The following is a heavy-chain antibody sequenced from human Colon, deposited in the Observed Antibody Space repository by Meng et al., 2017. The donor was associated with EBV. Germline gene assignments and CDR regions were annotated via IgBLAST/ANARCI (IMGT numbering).Heavy chain of an antibody. CDR2: IDDSGST. J-gene: IGHJ4*02. CDR1: GVSISSNIR. Sequence: VPLQESRPGLVKPSGPLSLTCGVSGVSISSNIRWTWVRQPPGKGLEWIGDIDDSGSTNYNPSLNSRISISLDKSKNHFSLKVNSVTAADTAVYYCARGKQDAWELLAYWGQGALVTVSS. D-gene: IGHD1-26*01. V-gene: IGHV4-4*02. CDR3: ARGKQDAWELLAY.